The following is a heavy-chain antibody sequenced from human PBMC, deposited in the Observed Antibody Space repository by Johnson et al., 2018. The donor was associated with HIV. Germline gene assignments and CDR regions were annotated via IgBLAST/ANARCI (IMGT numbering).Heavy chain of an antibody. CDR1: GFTFDDYA. CDR2: ISWNSGSI. CDR3: AKDKGWELPARAAFDI. J-gene: IGHJ3*02. Sequence: VQLVESGVNLVQPGRSLRLSCAASGFTFDDYAMHWVRQAPGKGLEWVSGISWNSGSIGYVDSVKGRFTISRYNAKNSLYLQMNSLRAEDMALYYCAKDKGWELPARAAFDIWGQGTMVNVSS. D-gene: IGHD1-26*01. V-gene: IGHV3-9*03.